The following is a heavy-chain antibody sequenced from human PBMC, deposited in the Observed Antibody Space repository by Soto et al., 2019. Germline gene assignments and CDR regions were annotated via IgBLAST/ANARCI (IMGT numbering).Heavy chain of an antibody. D-gene: IGHD2-21*02. CDR3: ASTYCGGDCYPYYFDY. CDR2: FDPEDGDT. V-gene: IGHV1-24*01. Sequence: ASVKVSCKVSGYTLTELSMHWVRQAPGKGLEWMGGFDPEDGDTIYAQKFQGRVTMTEDTSASTAYMELSSLRSEDTAVYYCASTYCGGDCYPYYFDYWGQGTLVTVSS. CDR1: GYTLTELS. J-gene: IGHJ4*02.